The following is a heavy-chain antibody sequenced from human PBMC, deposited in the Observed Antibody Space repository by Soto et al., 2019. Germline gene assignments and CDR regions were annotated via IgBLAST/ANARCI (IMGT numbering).Heavy chain of an antibody. J-gene: IGHJ4*02. V-gene: IGHV3-15*01. D-gene: IGHD6-19*01. CDR2: IKSKTDGGTT. CDR3: TTDHVVVGTFDY. CDR1: GFTFTNAW. Sequence: PGGSLRLSCAASGFTFTNAWMSWVRQAPGKGLEWVGRIKSKTDGGTTDYAAPVKGRFSISRDDSKNTLYLQMNSLTTEDTAVYYCTTDHVVVGTFDYWGQGTLVTVSS.